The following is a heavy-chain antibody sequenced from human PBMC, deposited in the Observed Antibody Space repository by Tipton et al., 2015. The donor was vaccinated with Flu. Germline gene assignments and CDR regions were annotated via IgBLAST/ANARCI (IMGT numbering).Heavy chain of an antibody. V-gene: IGHV4-59*01. J-gene: IGHJ6*02. CDR2: IHYSGST. CDR1: GGSISGYY. CDR3: ARGGTVRNGMDV. Sequence: TLSLTCTVSGGSISGYYWSWIRQPPGKGLEWIGYIHYSGSTNYNPSLKSRVTISVDTSKNQFSLKLSSVTAADTAVYYCARGGTVRNGMDVWGQGTTVTVSS. D-gene: IGHD4-11*01.